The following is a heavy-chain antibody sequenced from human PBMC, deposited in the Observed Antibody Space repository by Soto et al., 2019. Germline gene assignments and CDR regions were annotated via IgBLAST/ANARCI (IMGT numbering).Heavy chain of an antibody. Sequence: GGSLRLSCAASGFTFSGSAMHWVRQASGKGLEWVGRIRSKANSYATAYAASVKGRFTISREDSKNTAYLQMNSLKTEDTAVYYCTSSSGWFDYWGQGTLVTAPQ. CDR1: GFTFSGSA. J-gene: IGHJ4*02. CDR2: IRSKANSYAT. CDR3: TSSSGWFDY. D-gene: IGHD6-19*01. V-gene: IGHV3-73*01.